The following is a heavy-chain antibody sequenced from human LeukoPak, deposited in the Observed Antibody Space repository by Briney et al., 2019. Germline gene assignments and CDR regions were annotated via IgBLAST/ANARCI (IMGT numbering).Heavy chain of an antibody. D-gene: IGHD3-22*01. CDR3: ARDDDSSGYSYGMDV. CDR1: GFTFSSYS. J-gene: IGHJ6*02. V-gene: IGHV3-48*01. Sequence: GGSLRLSCAASGFTFSSYSMNWVRQAPGKGLEWVSYISSSSSTIYYADSVKGRFTISRDNAKNSLYLQMNSLRAEDTAVYYCARDDDSSGYSYGMDVWGQGTTVTVS. CDR2: ISSSSSTI.